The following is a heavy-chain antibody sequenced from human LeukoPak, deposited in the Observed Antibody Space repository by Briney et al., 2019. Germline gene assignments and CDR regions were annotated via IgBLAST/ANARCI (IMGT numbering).Heavy chain of an antibody. CDR2: IYYSGST. D-gene: IGHD1-26*01. CDR3: ARERDLLYYYYMDV. CDR1: GGSISNYY. Sequence: SETLSLTCTVSGGSISNYYWNWIRQPPGKGLEWIGYIYYSGSTAYNPSLKSRLTISLDTSKNQFSLKLNSVTAADTAVYYCARERDLLYYYYMDVWGKGTTVTVSS. V-gene: IGHV4-59*12. J-gene: IGHJ6*03.